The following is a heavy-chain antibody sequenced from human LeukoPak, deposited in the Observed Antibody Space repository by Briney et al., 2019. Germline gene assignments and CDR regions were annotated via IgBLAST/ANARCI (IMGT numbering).Heavy chain of an antibody. CDR2: FDPEDGET. CDR3: ATDRHSGYDFDY. D-gene: IGHD5-12*01. Sequence: ASVKVSCMVSGYTLTELSMHWVRQAPGKGLEWMGGFDPEDGETIYAQKFQGRVTMTEDTSTDTAYMELSSLRSEDTAVYYCATDRHSGYDFDYWGQGTLVTVSS. CDR1: GYTLTELS. V-gene: IGHV1-24*01. J-gene: IGHJ4*02.